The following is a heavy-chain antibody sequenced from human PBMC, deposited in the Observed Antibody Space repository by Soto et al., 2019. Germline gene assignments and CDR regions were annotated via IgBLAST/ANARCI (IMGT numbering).Heavy chain of an antibody. J-gene: IGHJ3*02. CDR1: GGTFSSYT. CDR3: ARNQWELLRVDAFDI. V-gene: IGHV1-69*02. D-gene: IGHD1-26*01. Sequence: QVQLVQSGAEVKKPGSSVKVSCKASGGTFSSYTISWVRQAPGQGLEWMGRIIPILGIANYAQKFQGRVTITADKSTSTAYMELSSLRSEDTAVYYCARNQWELLRVDAFDIWGQGTMVTVSS. CDR2: IIPILGIA.